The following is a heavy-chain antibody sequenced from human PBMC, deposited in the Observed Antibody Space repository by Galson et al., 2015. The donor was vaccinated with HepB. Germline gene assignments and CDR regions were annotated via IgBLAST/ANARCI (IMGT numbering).Heavy chain of an antibody. D-gene: IGHD3-22*01. CDR2: ISWNSGSI. CDR1: GFTFDDYA. CDR3: AKSNYYDSSGYYLDY. V-gene: IGHV3-9*01. Sequence: LRLSCAASGFTFDDYAMHWVRQAPGKGLEWVSGISWNSGSIGYADSVKGRFTISRDNAKNSLYLQMNSLRAEDAALYYCAKSNYYDSSGYYLDYWGQGTLVTVSS. J-gene: IGHJ4*02.